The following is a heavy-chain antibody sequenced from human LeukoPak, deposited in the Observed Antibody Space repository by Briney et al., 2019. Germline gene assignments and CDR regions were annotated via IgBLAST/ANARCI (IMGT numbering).Heavy chain of an antibody. V-gene: IGHV3-21*01. CDR3: SRDRQQLLDYFYHYAMDV. J-gene: IGHJ6*02. Sequence: GGSLRLSCAASGFTFSSYTMNWVRQAPGKGPEWVSSISSAGIYMYYADSVKGRFTISRDNAKNSLYLEMDSLRAEDTALYYCSRDRQQLLDYFYHYAMDVWGQGTTVTVSS. D-gene: IGHD6-13*01. CDR2: ISSAGIYM. CDR1: GFTFSSYT.